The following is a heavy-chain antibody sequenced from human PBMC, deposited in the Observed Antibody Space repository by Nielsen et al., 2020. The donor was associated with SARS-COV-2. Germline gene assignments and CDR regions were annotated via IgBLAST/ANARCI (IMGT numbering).Heavy chain of an antibody. CDR1: GYTLTELS. D-gene: IGHD3-22*01. CDR3: ARMYYYDSSGYSNPDFDY. CDR2: ISAYNGNT. J-gene: IGHJ4*02. V-gene: IGHV1-18*01. Sequence: ASVKVSCKVSGYTLTELSMYWVRQAPGQGLEWMGWISAYNGNTNYAQKLQGRVTMTTDTSTSTAYMELRSLRSDDTAVYYCARMYYYDSSGYSNPDFDYWGQGTLVTVSS.